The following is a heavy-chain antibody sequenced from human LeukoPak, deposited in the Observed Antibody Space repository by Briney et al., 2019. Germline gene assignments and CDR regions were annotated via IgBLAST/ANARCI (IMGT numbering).Heavy chain of an antibody. J-gene: IGHJ4*02. CDR3: AKASRWFGELFFYFDY. CDR1: GGTFSSYA. CDR2: IIPIFGTA. D-gene: IGHD3-10*01. Sequence: APVKVSCKASGGTFSSYAISWVRQAPGQGLEWMGGIIPIFGTANYAQKFQGRVTITADESTSTAYMELSSLRSEDTAVYYCAKASRWFGELFFYFDYWGQGTLVTVSS. V-gene: IGHV1-69*13.